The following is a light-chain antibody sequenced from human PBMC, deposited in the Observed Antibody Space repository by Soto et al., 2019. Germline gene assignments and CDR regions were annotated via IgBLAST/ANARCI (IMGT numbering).Light chain of an antibody. CDR1: QSVISN. CDR3: QQYGTSPWT. CDR2: AAS. V-gene: IGKV3-15*01. J-gene: IGKJ1*01. Sequence: EIVMTQSPATLSVSPGERATLSCRASQSVISNLAWYQQTPGQAPRLLMYAASSRATGVPARFSGSGSGTDFSLTISRLEPEDFAVYYCQQYGTSPWTFGQGTKVDIK.